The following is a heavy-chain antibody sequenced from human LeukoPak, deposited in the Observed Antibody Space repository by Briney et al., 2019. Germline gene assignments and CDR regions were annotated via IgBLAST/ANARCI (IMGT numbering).Heavy chain of an antibody. D-gene: IGHD2-15*01. CDR1: GFTFSSYA. J-gene: IGHJ4*02. CDR2: ISSSGSSR. V-gene: IGHV3-23*01. Sequence: PGGSLRLSCAASGFTFSSYAMTWVRQAPGKGLEWVSAISSSGSSRYYADSVKGRFTISRDNSKNTLYLQMNSLRADDTAVHYCARGGAYCSGGSCRADDYWGQGTLVTVSS. CDR3: ARGGAYCSGGSCRADDY.